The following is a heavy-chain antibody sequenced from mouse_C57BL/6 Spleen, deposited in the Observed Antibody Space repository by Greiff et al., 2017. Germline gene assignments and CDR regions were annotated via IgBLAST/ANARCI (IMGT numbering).Heavy chain of an antibody. CDR2: INPGSGGT. CDR1: GYAFTNYL. J-gene: IGHJ4*01. V-gene: IGHV1-54*01. Sequence: VQLQQSGAELVRPGTSVKVSCKASGYAFTNYLIEWVKQRPGQGLEWIGVINPGSGGTNYNEKFKGKATLTADKTSSTAYMQLSSLTSEDSAVYFCASSYYGSLYAMDDWGQGTSVTVSS. CDR3: ASSYYGSLYAMDD. D-gene: IGHD2-10*01.